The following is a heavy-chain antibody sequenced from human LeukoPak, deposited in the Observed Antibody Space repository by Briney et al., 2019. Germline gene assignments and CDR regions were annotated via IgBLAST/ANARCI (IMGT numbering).Heavy chain of an antibody. CDR2: IYYSGST. D-gene: IGHD2-15*01. V-gene: IGHV4-59*01. CDR1: GGSISSYY. Sequence: SETLSLTCIVSGGSISSYYWSWIRQPPGKGLEWIGYIYYSGSTNYNPSLKSRVTISVDTSKNQFSLKLSSVTAADTAVYYCARGGIYYFDYWGQGTLVTVSS. J-gene: IGHJ4*02. CDR3: ARGGIYYFDY.